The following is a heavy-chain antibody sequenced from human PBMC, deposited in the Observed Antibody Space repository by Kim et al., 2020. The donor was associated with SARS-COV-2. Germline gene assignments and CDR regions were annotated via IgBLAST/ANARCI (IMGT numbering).Heavy chain of an antibody. D-gene: IGHD1-26*01. V-gene: IGHV5-51*01. CDR2: IYPGDSDT. J-gene: IGHJ6*02. Sequence: GGSLRLSCKGSGYSFTSYWIGWVRQMPGKGLEWMGIIYPGDSDTRYSPSFQGQVTISADKSISTAYLQWSSLKASDTAMYYCASQGVGATTDYYYGMDVWGQGTTVTVSS. CDR1: GYSFTSYW. CDR3: ASQGVGATTDYYYGMDV.